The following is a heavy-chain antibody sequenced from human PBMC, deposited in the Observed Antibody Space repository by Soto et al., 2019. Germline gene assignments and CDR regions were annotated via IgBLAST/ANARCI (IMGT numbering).Heavy chain of an antibody. CDR3: ARESRYCSGGSCYFLPGIDY. V-gene: IGHV1-69*12. CDR2: IIPILGTA. D-gene: IGHD2-15*01. CDR1: GGTFSSYA. Sequence: QVQLVQSGAEVKKPGSSVKVSCKASGGTFSSYAISWVRQAPGQGLEWMGGIIPILGTANYAQKFQGRVTMTADESTSTAYRELSSLRSEDTAVYYWARESRYCSGGSCYFLPGIDYWGRGALVTVSS. J-gene: IGHJ4*02.